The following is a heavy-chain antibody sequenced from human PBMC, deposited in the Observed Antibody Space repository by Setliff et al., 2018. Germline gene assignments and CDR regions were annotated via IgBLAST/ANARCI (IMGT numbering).Heavy chain of an antibody. J-gene: IGHJ3*01. Sequence: SETLSLTCTVSDGSISNAYWSWIRQSPGKGLEWIGYIYDTGSTNSDPSLKSRVTMSVDTSKNQVSLKMTSVTAADTAVYYCARHGPTRTDSWFDSFDVSGQGTKVTVSS. D-gene: IGHD3-10*01. CDR3: ARHGPTRTDSWFDSFDV. CDR1: DGSISNAY. CDR2: IYDTGST. V-gene: IGHV4-59*08.